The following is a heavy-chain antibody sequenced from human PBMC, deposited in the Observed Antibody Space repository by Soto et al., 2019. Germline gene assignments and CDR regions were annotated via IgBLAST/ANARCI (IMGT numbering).Heavy chain of an antibody. CDR3: AGTTSHQWYYMDV. CDR1: GDSVSSNSAA. V-gene: IGHV6-1*01. J-gene: IGHJ6*03. CDR2: TYYRSRWYN. Sequence: QVPLQESGPGLVKPSQTLSLTCAISGDSVSSNSAAWNWIRLSPSRGLEWLARTYYRSRWYNDYAVSVRRRITVNPDTSKNQFSLQRTSVTPEDTAVYYCAGTTSHQWYYMDVWGKGTTVTVSS. D-gene: IGHD1-7*01.